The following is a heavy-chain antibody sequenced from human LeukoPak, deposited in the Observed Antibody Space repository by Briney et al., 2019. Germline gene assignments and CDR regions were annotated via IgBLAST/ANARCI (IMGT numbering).Heavy chain of an antibody. V-gene: IGHV4-34*01. CDR1: GGSFSGYY. J-gene: IGHJ5*02. CDR3: AGGGAGYSSSWYSVNWFDP. D-gene: IGHD6-13*01. CDR2: INHSGST. Sequence: SETLSLTCAVYGGSFSGYYWSWIRQPPGKGLEWIGEINHSGSTNYNPSLKSRVTISVDTSKNQFSLKLSSVTAADTAVYYCAGGGAGYSSSWYSVNWFDPWGQGTLVTVSS.